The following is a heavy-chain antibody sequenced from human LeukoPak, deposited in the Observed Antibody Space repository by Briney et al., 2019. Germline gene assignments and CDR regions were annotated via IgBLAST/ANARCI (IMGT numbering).Heavy chain of an antibody. CDR1: GFTFNNYG. D-gene: IGHD3-22*01. J-gene: IGHJ4*02. Sequence: PGGSLRLSCAASGFTFNNYGMHWVRQAPGKGLEWVAAIWYDGSNKYYADSVKGRFTISRDNSKNTLYLQMNSLRAEDTALYYCARGQEYYYDSSAYSKFDYWGQGTLVTVSS. CDR3: ARGQEYYYDSSAYSKFDY. CDR2: IWYDGSNK. V-gene: IGHV3-33*01.